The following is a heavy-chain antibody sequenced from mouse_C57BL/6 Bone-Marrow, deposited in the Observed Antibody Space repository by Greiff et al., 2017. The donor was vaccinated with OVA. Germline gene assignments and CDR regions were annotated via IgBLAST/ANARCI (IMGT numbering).Heavy chain of an antibody. CDR1: GFSLTSYG. CDR3: AKIFAY. J-gene: IGHJ3*01. CDR2: IWRGGST. V-gene: IGHV2-5*01. Sequence: VQLQQSGPGLVQPSQTLSITCTASGFSLTSYGVHWVRQSPGKGLEWLGVIWRGGSTDYNAAFMSRLSTTKDTSKSQVFIKMTGLQADDTAIYYCAKIFAYGGRGTLVTVSA.